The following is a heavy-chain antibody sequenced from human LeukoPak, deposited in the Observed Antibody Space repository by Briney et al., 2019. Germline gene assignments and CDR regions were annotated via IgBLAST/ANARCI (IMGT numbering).Heavy chain of an antibody. J-gene: IGHJ6*02. V-gene: IGHV6-1*01. Sequence: SQTLSLICAISGDSVSSNSAAWNWIRQSPSRGLEWLGRTYYRSKWYNDYAVSVKSRITINPDTSKNQFSLQLNSVTPEDTAVYYCARVPTVITRIDYYYGMDVWGQGTTVTVSS. CDR2: TYYRSKWYN. CDR1: GDSVSSNSAA. CDR3: ARVPTVITRIDYYYGMDV. D-gene: IGHD4-23*01.